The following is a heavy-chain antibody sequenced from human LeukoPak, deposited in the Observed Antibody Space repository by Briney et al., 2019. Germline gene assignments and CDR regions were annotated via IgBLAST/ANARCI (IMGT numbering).Heavy chain of an antibody. J-gene: IGHJ4*02. D-gene: IGHD6-13*01. CDR3: ARGWEAAARSEAFDY. CDR1: GFTVSSNY. Sequence: GGSLRLSCAASGFTVSSNYMSWVRQAPGKGLEWVSVIYSGGSTYYADSVKGRFTISRDNSKNTLYLQMNSLRAEDTAVYYCARGWEAAARSEAFDYWGQGTLVTVSS. CDR2: IYSGGST. V-gene: IGHV3-53*01.